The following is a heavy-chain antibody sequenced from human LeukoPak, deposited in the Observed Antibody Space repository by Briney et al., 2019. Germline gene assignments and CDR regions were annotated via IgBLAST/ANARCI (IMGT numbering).Heavy chain of an antibody. CDR1: GFTFSSYE. D-gene: IGHD1-26*01. V-gene: IGHV3-21*01. CDR3: ARGYSGSSGPY. J-gene: IGHJ4*02. CDR2: ISSSSSYI. Sequence: GGSLRLSCAASGFTFSSYEMNWVRQTPGKGLEWVSSISSSSSYIYYTDSVKGRFTISRDDAKNSLYLQMNSLRAEDTGVYYCARGYSGSSGPYWGQGTLVTVSS.